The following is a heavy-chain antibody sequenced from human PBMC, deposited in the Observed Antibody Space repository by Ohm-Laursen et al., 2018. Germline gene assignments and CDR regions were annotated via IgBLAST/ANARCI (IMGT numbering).Heavy chain of an antibody. J-gene: IGHJ4*02. V-gene: IGHV1-58*01. CDR3: ARDRAAAAVPDY. CDR2: IVVGSGNT. D-gene: IGHD6-13*01. Sequence: SVKVSCKASGFTFTSSAVQWVRQARGQRLEWIGWIVVGSGNTNYAQKFQERVTITRDTSISTAYMELSRLRSDDTAVYYCARDRAAAAVPDYWGQGTLVTVSS. CDR1: GFTFTSSA.